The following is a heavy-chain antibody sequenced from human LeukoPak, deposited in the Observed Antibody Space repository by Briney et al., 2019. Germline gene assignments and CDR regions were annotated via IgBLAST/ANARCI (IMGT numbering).Heavy chain of an antibody. CDR3: AKAVITFGGVIQAYDY. CDR1: GFTFSSYA. J-gene: IGHJ4*02. D-gene: IGHD3-16*02. Sequence: GGSLRLSCAASGFTFSSYAMSWVRQAPGKGLAWVSAISGSGGSTYYADSVKGRFTISRDNSKNTLYLQMNSLRAEDTAVYYCAKAVITFGGVIQAYDYWGQGTLVTVSS. CDR2: ISGSGGST. V-gene: IGHV3-23*01.